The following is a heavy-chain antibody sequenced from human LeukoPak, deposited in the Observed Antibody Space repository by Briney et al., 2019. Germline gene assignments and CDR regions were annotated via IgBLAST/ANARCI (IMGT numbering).Heavy chain of an antibody. V-gene: IGHV4-59*08. CDR2: IHYSGST. CDR3: ARHHTEATAMSDYFDS. J-gene: IGHJ4*02. Sequence: SETLSLTCTVSGGSISSYYWSWIRQPPGKGLEWIGYIHYSGSTNYKPSLKSRVRISVDTSKNQISLRLKSVTAADTAVYYCARHHTEATAMSDYFDSWGQGTLVTVSS. CDR1: GGSISSYY. D-gene: IGHD2-2*01.